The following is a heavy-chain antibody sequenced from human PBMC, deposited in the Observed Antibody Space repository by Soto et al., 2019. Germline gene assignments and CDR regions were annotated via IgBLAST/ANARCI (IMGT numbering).Heavy chain of an antibody. Sequence: QVQLKESGPGLVKPSQTLSLICTVSGGSVSSDAYYWSWIRQHPGKGLEWIGYIYNSVNTYYNPSLKSRVTISVDTSNNQFSLNLSSVTAADTAVYYCARSPRRDAGRLKFDYWGQGTLVTVSS. CDR3: ARSPRRDAGRLKFDY. CDR2: IYNSVNT. J-gene: IGHJ4*02. D-gene: IGHD2-2*01. V-gene: IGHV4-31*03. CDR1: GGSVSSDAYY.